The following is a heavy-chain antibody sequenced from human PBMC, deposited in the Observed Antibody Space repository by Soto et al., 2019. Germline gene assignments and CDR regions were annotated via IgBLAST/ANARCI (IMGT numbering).Heavy chain of an antibody. CDR1: GGSIRSGGYY. V-gene: IGHV4-31*03. Sequence: SETLSLTCSVSGGSIRSGGYYWSWIRQHPGKGLEWIGYIYDSGTDYNPSLKSRVAISVDTSKNQFSLKLSSVTAADTAVYYCATGPGGYNDFAYWSQGTLVTVSS. CDR2: IYDSGT. CDR3: ATGPGGYNDFAY. D-gene: IGHD5-12*01. J-gene: IGHJ4*02.